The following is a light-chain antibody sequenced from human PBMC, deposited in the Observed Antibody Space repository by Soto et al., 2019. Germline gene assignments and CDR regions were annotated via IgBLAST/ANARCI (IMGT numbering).Light chain of an antibody. CDR1: QTISTF. J-gene: IGKJ4*01. CDR3: QQTYSTFVS. V-gene: IGKV1-39*01. Sequence: DIQMTQSPSSLSASVGDRVTITCRSSQTISTFLHWFQQKPGKAPNLLIYDASSLQSGVPSRFSGSGSGTDFTLTISSLQPEDFGTYYCQQTYSTFVSFGGGTKVGIK. CDR2: DAS.